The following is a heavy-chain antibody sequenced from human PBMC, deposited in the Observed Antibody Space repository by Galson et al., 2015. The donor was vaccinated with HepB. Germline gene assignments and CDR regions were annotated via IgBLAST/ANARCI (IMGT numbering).Heavy chain of an antibody. D-gene: IGHD6-19*01. Sequence: ETLSLTCDVYGGSFSGYYWSWIRQPPGKGLEWIGETNHSGSTNYNPSLKSRVTILVDTSQNQFSLKLRSVTAADTAVYYCVERAVAGPLSWFDPWGQGTLVTVSS. CDR3: VERAVAGPLSWFDP. V-gene: IGHV4-34*01. CDR2: TNHSGST. CDR1: GGSFSGYY. J-gene: IGHJ5*02.